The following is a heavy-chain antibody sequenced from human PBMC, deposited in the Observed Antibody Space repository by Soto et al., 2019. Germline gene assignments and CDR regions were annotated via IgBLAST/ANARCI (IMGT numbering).Heavy chain of an antibody. D-gene: IGHD4-17*01. CDR1: GYTFTSYG. CDR3: ARDASYGDHYYYYMDV. V-gene: IGHV1-18*01. Sequence: ASVKVSCKASGYTFTSYGISWVRQAPGQGLEWMGWISAYNGNTNYAQKLQGRVTMTTDTSTSTAYMELRSLRSDDTAVYYCARDASYGDHYYYYMDVWGKGTTVTVSS. J-gene: IGHJ6*03. CDR2: ISAYNGNT.